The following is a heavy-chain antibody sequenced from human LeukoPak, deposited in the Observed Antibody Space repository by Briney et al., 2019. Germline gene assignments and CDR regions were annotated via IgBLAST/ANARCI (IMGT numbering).Heavy chain of an antibody. Sequence: PSETLSLTCTVSGGSISSYFWSWIRQPPGKGLEWIGYINYSGSTNDNPSLKSRVTISIDTSKNQFSLKLSSVTAADTAVYYCARGPWGFRGVLDYWGQGTLVTVSS. J-gene: IGHJ4*02. CDR2: INYSGST. V-gene: IGHV4-59*01. D-gene: IGHD3-10*01. CDR3: ARGPWGFRGVLDY. CDR1: GGSISSYF.